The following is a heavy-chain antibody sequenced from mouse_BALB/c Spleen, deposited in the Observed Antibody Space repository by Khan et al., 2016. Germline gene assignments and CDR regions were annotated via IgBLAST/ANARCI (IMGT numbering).Heavy chain of an antibody. D-gene: IGHD1-1*01. CDR2: IWGDGST. Sequence: QLQESGPGLVAPSQSLSITCTVSGFSLTGYGVNWVRQPPGKGLEWLGMIWGDGSTDYNSALKSRLSISKDNSKSQVFLKMNSLQTDDTARYYCARALYYYGSSYVSYAMDYWGQGTSVTVSS. J-gene: IGHJ4*01. CDR3: ARALYYYGSSYVSYAMDY. V-gene: IGHV2-6-7*01. CDR1: GFSLTGYG.